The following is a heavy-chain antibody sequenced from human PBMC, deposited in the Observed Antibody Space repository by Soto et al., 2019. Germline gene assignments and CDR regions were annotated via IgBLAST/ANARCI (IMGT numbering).Heavy chain of an antibody. CDR2: ISSSTSSI. Sequence: EVQLVESGGGWVQAGGSLRLSCAASGFTFSTYGLNWVRQAPGKGQEWLSFISSSTSSIYYADSVKGRFTISRDNAQCSLHLQMNSLRAEDTAVYYWERDQTRYDSGRYFSLYVWGKGTTVTVSS. D-gene: IGHD3-10*01. CDR3: ERDQTRYDSGRYFSLYV. J-gene: IGHJ6*03. CDR1: GFTFSTYG. V-gene: IGHV3-48*01.